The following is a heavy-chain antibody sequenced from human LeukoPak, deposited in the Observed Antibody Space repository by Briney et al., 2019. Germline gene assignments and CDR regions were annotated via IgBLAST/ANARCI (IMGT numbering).Heavy chain of an antibody. D-gene: IGHD4-17*01. Sequence: GGSLRLSCAASGFSLSYASMTWVRQAPGKGLERVGRIKRKTDDGTTDYAAPVKGRFTISRDDSKSTLYLQMDSLRTDDTAVYYCSTASDYGDFDHWGQGTLVTVSS. CDR3: STASDYGDFDH. CDR1: GFSLSYAS. V-gene: IGHV3-15*01. CDR2: IKRKTDDGTT. J-gene: IGHJ4*02.